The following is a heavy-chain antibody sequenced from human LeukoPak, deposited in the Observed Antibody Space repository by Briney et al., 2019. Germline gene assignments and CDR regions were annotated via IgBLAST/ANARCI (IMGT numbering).Heavy chain of an antibody. CDR2: IYYSGST. CDR3: ARASRVRGVPLDY. CDR1: GGSVSSGSYY. D-gene: IGHD3-10*01. J-gene: IGHJ4*02. V-gene: IGHV4-61*01. Sequence: SGTLSLTCTVSGGSVSSGSYYWSWIGQPPGKGLEWIGYIYYSGSTNYNPSLKSRVTISVDTSKNQFSLKLSSVTAADTAVYYCARASRVRGVPLDYWGQGTLVTVSS.